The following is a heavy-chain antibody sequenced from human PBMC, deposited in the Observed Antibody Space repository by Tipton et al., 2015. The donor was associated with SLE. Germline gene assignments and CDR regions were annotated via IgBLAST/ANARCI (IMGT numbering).Heavy chain of an antibody. CDR3: ARDGFDLLTGVATFDY. D-gene: IGHD3-9*01. Sequence: GSLRLSCAASGFTFRSCSMNWVRQAPGKGLEWVSSISSGSTYIYYTDSVKGRFTISRDNDNNSLYLEMNSLRAEDTAVYYCARDGFDLLTGVATFDYWGQGTLVSVSS. J-gene: IGHJ4*02. CDR1: GFTFRSCS. CDR2: ISSGSTYI. V-gene: IGHV3-21*06.